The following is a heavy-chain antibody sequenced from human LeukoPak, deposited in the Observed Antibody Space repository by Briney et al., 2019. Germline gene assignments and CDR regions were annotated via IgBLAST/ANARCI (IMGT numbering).Heavy chain of an antibody. CDR2: INHSGST. D-gene: IGHD3-22*01. Sequence: PSETLSLTCAVHGGSFSGYYWGWIRQPPGKGLEWIGEINHSGSTNYNPSLKSRVTISVDTSKNQFSLKLSSVTAADTAVYYCARGHSQLRLRYYYDSSGYCRNYYFDYWGQGTLVTVSS. CDR1: GGSFSGYY. V-gene: IGHV4-34*01. CDR3: ARGHSQLRLRYYYDSSGYCRNYYFDY. J-gene: IGHJ4*02.